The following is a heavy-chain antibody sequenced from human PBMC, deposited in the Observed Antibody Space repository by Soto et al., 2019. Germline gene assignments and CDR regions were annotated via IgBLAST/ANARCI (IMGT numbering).Heavy chain of an antibody. Sequence: SETLSLTCAVYGGSFSGYYWSWIRQPPGKGLEWIGEINHSGSTNYNPSLKSRVTISVDTSKNQFSPKLSSVTAADTAVYYCARVQPVGQQLVPNYFDYWGQGTQVTVSS. J-gene: IGHJ4*02. CDR1: GGSFSGYY. D-gene: IGHD6-13*01. V-gene: IGHV4-34*01. CDR3: ARVQPVGQQLVPNYFDY. CDR2: INHSGST.